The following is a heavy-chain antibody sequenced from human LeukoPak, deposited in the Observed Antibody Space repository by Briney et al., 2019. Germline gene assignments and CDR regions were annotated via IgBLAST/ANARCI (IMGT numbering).Heavy chain of an antibody. CDR1: GGSFSGYY. CDR3: AGGVIVVVTSTAPNYYYYMDV. Sequence: SETLSLTCAVYGGSFSGYYWSWIRQPPGKGLEWIGEINHSGSTNYNPSLKSRVTISVDTPKNQFSLKLSSVTAADTAVYYCAGGVIVVVTSTAPNYYYYMDVWGKGTTVTISS. J-gene: IGHJ6*03. CDR2: INHSGST. V-gene: IGHV4-34*01. D-gene: IGHD2-21*02.